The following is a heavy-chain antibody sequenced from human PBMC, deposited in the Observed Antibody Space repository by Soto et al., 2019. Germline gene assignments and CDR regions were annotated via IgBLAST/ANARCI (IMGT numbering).Heavy chain of an antibody. CDR2: IIPIFGTA. CDR3: ARVGIAAARSRTYYYYGMDV. Sequence: SVKVSCKASGGTFSSYAISWVRQAPGQGLEWMGGIIPIFGTANYAQKFQGRVTITADESTSTAYMELSSLRSEDTAVYYCARVGIAAARSRTYYYYGMDVWGQGTTVTVSS. CDR1: GGTFSSYA. J-gene: IGHJ6*02. D-gene: IGHD6-13*01. V-gene: IGHV1-69*13.